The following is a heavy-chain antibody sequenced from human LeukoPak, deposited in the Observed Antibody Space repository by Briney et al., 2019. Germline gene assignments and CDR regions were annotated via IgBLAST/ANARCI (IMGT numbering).Heavy chain of an antibody. J-gene: IGHJ4*02. CDR1: GGSISSYY. V-gene: IGHV4-4*07. CDR3: ARDRLARNLFDY. Sequence: PSETLSLTCTVSGGSISSYYWSWIRQPAGKGLEWIGRIYTSGGTNYNPSLKSRVTISVDKSKNQFSLKLSSVTAADTAVYYCARDRLARNLFDYWGQGTLVTVSS. D-gene: IGHD1-14*01. CDR2: IYTSGGT.